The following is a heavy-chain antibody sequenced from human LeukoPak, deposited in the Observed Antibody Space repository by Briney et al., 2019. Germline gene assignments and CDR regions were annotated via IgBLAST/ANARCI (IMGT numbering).Heavy chain of an antibody. CDR3: TTSDRIAASV. V-gene: IGHV3-15*01. Sequence: PGGSLRLSCVASGFTFTNAWMTWVRQAPGKGLEWVGRIKSKTDGGTTDYAAPVEGRFTISRDDSKNTLYLQMSSLKTEDTAVYYCTTSDRIAASVGGQGTLVTVSS. J-gene: IGHJ4*02. CDR2: IKSKTDGGTT. CDR1: GFTFTNAW. D-gene: IGHD6-13*01.